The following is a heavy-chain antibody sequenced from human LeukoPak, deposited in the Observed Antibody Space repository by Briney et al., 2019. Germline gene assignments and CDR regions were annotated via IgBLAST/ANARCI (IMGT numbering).Heavy chain of an antibody. CDR2: IYYSGST. D-gene: IGHD3-10*01. CDR3: ARSPRISMVRGAFEMDV. V-gene: IGHV4-59*01. Sequence: SETLSLTCAVYGGSFSGYYWNWIRQPPGKGLEWIGYIYYSGSTDYNPSLKSRVTISVDTSKNQFSLKVSSVTAADTAVYYCARSPRISMVRGAFEMDVWGKGTTVTISS. CDR1: GGSFSGYY. J-gene: IGHJ6*04.